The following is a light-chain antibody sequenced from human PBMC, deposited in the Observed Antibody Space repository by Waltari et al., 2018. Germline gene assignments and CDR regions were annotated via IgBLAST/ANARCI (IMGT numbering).Light chain of an antibody. CDR2: WAS. CDR3: HQYYIPPLT. J-gene: IGKJ5*01. CDR1: QSVLASYNSKTY. V-gene: IGKV4-1*01. Sequence: DIVMTQSPDSLAVSLGERATINCKSSQSVLASYNSKTYIAWYQQKPGQPPKLLINWASTRGSGVPDRFGGSGSGTDFTLTINSLQAEDVAVYYCHQYYIPPLTFGQGTRLEIK.